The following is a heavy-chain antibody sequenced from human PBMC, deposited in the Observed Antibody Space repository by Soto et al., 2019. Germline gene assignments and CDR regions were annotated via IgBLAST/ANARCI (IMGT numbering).Heavy chain of an antibody. Sequence: GSLRLSCAASGFTFSSYAMSWVRQAPGKGLEWVSAISGSGGSTYYADSVKGRFTISRDNSKNTLYLQMNSLRAEDTAVYYCAKPSDSSGYPKFPFDYWGQGTLVTVSS. CDR3: AKPSDSSGYPKFPFDY. J-gene: IGHJ4*02. D-gene: IGHD3-22*01. V-gene: IGHV3-23*01. CDR1: GFTFSSYA. CDR2: ISGSGGST.